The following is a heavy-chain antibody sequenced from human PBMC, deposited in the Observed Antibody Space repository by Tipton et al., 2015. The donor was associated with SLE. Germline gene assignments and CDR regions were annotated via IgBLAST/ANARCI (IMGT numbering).Heavy chain of an antibody. CDR3: ARCMGTGDLPLDY. V-gene: IGHV4-59*12. CDR1: GGSISSYY. D-gene: IGHD7-27*01. J-gene: IGHJ4*02. CDR2: IYYSGST. Sequence: TLSLTCTVSGGSISSYYWSWIRQPPGKGLEWIGYIYYSGSTNYNPSLKSRVTISVDTSKNQFSLKLNSVTAADTAVYYCARCMGTGDLPLDYWGQGILVTVSS.